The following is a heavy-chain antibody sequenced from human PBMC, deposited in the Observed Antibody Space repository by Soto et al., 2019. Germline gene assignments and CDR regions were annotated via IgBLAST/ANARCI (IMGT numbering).Heavy chain of an antibody. CDR1: GFTFSTYG. Sequence: GSLRLSCAASGFTFSTYGMQWVRQAPGKGLEWVAVISYDGYLKYYVDAVKGRFTVARDNSKNTLFLEMNSLRVEDTAVYFCAKDFKVSGSHYGTLNYYGMDVWGQGTTVTVSS. CDR3: AKDFKVSGSHYGTLNYYGMDV. D-gene: IGHD3-10*01. J-gene: IGHJ6*02. CDR2: ISYDGYLK. V-gene: IGHV3-30*18.